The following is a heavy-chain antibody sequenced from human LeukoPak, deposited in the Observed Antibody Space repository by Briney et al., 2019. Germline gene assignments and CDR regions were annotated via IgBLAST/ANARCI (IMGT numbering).Heavy chain of an antibody. J-gene: IGHJ4*02. CDR3: ARANSRYYADHDY. D-gene: IGHD6-13*01. V-gene: IGHV3-23*01. Sequence: PGGSLRLSCEVSGFTSGTDGLTYGLTWVRQAPGKGLEWVSAISGSGGSTYYADSVKGRFTISRDNSKNTLYLQMNSLRAEDTAVYYCARANSRYYADHDYWGQGTLVTVSS. CDR1: GFTSGTDGLTYG. CDR2: ISGSGGST.